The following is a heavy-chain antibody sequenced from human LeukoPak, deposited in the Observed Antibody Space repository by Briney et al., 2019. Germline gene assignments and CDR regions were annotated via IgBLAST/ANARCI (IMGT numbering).Heavy chain of an antibody. J-gene: IGHJ4*02. CDR1: GGSTSGFY. D-gene: IGHD2-2*01. CDR2: IYYSGDS. V-gene: IGHV4-59*08. Sequence: PSETLSLTCTVSGGSTSGFYWSWIRQSPGKGLEWIGYIYYSGDSNYNPSLKSRVTMSLDTSKNQVSLRLSSVTATDTAVYYCARHPFATPFDYWGRGTLVTVSS. CDR3: ARHPFATPFDY.